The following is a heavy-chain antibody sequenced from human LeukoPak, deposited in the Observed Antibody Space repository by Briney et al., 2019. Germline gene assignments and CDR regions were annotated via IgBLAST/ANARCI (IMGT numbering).Heavy chain of an antibody. CDR3: AREQIAAAGSGDY. CDR1: GFTFSSYW. CDR2: IKQDGSEK. J-gene: IGHJ4*02. D-gene: IGHD6-13*01. Sequence: GGSLRLSCAASGFTFSSYWMSWVRQAPGKGLEWVANIKQDGSEKYYVDSVKGRFTISRDNAKNSLYLQMNSLRAEDTAVYHCAREQIAAAGSGDYWGQGTLVTVSS. V-gene: IGHV3-7*01.